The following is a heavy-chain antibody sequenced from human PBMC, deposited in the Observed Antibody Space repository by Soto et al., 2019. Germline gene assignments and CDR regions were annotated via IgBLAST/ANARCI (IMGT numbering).Heavy chain of an antibody. Sequence: EVQLVESGGGLVQPGGSLRLSCAASGFTFSSHGMNWVRQAPGKGLEWVSYIGRNDDSSVYYADSVKGRFSISRDNARNSLYLQMNSLRDGDTAVYFCERGDTGGWDFDYVGQGTLVTVSS. V-gene: IGHV3-48*02. D-gene: IGHD6-19*01. CDR2: IGRNDDSSV. J-gene: IGHJ4*02. CDR3: ERGDTGGWDFDY. CDR1: GFTFSSHG.